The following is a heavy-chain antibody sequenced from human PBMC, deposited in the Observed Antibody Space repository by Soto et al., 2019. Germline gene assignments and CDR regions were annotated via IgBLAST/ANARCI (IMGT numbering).Heavy chain of an antibody. CDR2: MKSIGSGGTR. D-gene: IGHD2-21*02. CDR1: GLKFSDAW. J-gene: IGHJ4*02. V-gene: IGHV3-15*01. Sequence: EVVLVESGGDLVKPGGSLRLSCTVSGLKFSDAWMSWVRQVPGKGLEWVGRMKSIGSGGTRDYAAPVKGRFTISRDNAKNSLYLQMNSLRVEDTSVYYCARAGYCGPGCYYYFDYWGQGTLVTVSS. CDR3: ARAGYCGPGCYYYFDY.